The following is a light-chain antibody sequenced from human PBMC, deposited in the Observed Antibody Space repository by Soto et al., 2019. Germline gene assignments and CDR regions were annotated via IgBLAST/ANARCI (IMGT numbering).Light chain of an antibody. CDR1: QSISSW. CDR2: EAS. J-gene: IGKJ1*01. CDR3: HQYKSYPRT. V-gene: IGKV1-5*03. Sequence: GDRVTITCRASQSISSWLAWYQQKPGKAPRLLIYEASTLENGVPPRFTGSGSGTEFTLTITSLQPDDFATYYCHQYKSYPRTFGQGTKVDIK.